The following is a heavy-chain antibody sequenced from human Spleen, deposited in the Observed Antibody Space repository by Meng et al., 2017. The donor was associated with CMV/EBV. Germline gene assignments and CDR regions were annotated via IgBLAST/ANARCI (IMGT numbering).Heavy chain of an antibody. V-gene: IGHV3-33*06. CDR2: IWFDGSNE. CDR1: GFTFSDHG. Sequence: ASGFTFSDHGMHWVRQAPGKGLEWVAVIWFDGSNEYYAGSVKGRFTISRDNSKNMVYLQMSSLRAEDTALYYCAKGSSSYSKYIDYWGQGTLVTRLL. J-gene: IGHJ4*02. CDR3: AKGSSSYSKYIDY. D-gene: IGHD4-11*01.